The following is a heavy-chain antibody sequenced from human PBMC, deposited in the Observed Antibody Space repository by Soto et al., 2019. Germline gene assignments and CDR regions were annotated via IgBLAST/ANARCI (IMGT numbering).Heavy chain of an antibody. V-gene: IGHV3-23*01. CDR1: GFTFSSYA. J-gene: IGHJ3*02. Sequence: GGSLRLSCAASGFTFSSYAMSLVRQSPGKGLEWVSAISGSGGSTYYADSVKGRFTISRDNSKNTLYLQMNSLRAEDTAVYYCAKNAGSYYYDSSGTFGAFDIWGQGTMVTVSS. D-gene: IGHD3-22*01. CDR2: ISGSGGST. CDR3: AKNAGSYYYDSSGTFGAFDI.